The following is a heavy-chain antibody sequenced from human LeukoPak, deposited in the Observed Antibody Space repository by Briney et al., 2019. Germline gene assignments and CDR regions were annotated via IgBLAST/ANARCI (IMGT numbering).Heavy chain of an antibody. D-gene: IGHD3-22*01. J-gene: IGHJ3*02. CDR2: ISGSGGST. V-gene: IGHV3-23*01. Sequence: GGSLRLSCAASGFTFSSYAMSWVRQAPGKGLEWVSAISGSGGSTYYADSVKGRFTISRDNSKNTLYLQMNSLRTEDTAVYYCAREDEVYYDSSGYSDDAFDIWGQGTMVTVSS. CDR1: GFTFSSYA. CDR3: AREDEVYYDSSGYSDDAFDI.